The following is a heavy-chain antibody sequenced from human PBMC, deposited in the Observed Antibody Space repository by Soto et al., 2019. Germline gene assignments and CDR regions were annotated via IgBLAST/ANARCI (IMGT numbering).Heavy chain of an antibody. J-gene: IGHJ4*02. CDR1: GFTFSAYA. CDR2: ISASGDST. CDR3: AKGLLGVWFGELLQPSFDY. D-gene: IGHD3-10*01. V-gene: IGHV3-23*01. Sequence: GGSLRLSCAASGFTFSAYAMGWVRQEPGKGLEWVSAISASGDSTYYADSVKGRFTISRDNSKNTLYLQMNSLRAEDTAVYYCAKGLLGVWFGELLQPSFDYWGQGTLVTVSS.